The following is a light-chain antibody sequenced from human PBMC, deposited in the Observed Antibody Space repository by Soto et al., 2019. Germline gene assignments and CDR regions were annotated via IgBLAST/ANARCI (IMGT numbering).Light chain of an antibody. V-gene: IGKV1-5*03. CDR3: QQYNAYSWT. CDR2: EAS. J-gene: IGKJ1*01. Sequence: IPVTPAPSPPFATFGDRITITCRASQSIKSWLAWYQQKPGKAPKLLIYEASSLESGVPSRFGGSGSGTEFTLTISSLQPDDFATYYCQQYNAYSWTFGQGTKVDIK. CDR1: QSIKSW.